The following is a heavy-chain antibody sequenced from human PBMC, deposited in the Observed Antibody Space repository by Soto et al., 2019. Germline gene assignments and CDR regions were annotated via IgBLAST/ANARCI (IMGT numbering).Heavy chain of an antibody. Sequence: SETRSLAWPVATPSLSSDGYRWAWIRQSPGKGPEWIGEINHSGSTHYNPSLKSGVTISVDTSKTQFSLKLSSVTAADTAVYYCAGSNVDTPGDHYYIYVWGKGTTVTVSS. D-gene: IGHD5-18*01. CDR3: AGSNVDTPGDHYYIYV. V-gene: IGHV4-34*01. CDR2: INHSGST. CDR1: TPSLSSDGYR. J-gene: IGHJ6*03.